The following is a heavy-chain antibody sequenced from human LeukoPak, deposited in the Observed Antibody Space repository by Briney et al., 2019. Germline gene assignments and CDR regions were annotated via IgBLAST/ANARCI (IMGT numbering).Heavy chain of an antibody. J-gene: IGHJ4*02. V-gene: IGHV3-23*01. Sequence: GSLRLSCVASGFTFSSYAVSWFRQAPGKGLEWVSTVGRSGADTYYADSVRGRFTISKDSSKNTLQMNSLSAEDTAIYYCVKHSGGVYGNSDYWGQGILVTVSS. CDR2: VGRSGADT. CDR3: VKHSGGVYGNSDY. D-gene: IGHD1-1*01. CDR1: GFTFSSYA.